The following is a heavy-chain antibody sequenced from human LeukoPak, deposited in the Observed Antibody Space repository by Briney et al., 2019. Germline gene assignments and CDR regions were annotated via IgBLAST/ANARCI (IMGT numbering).Heavy chain of an antibody. J-gene: IGHJ6*02. CDR3: ATVYTIFGVVTPYGMDV. V-gene: IGHV1-18*01. Sequence: ASVKVSCKASGYTFTSYGISWVRQAPGQGLEWMGWISAYNGNTNYAQKLQGRVTMTTDTSTSTAYMELRSLRSDDTAVYYCATVYTIFGVVTPYGMDVWGQGTTVTVSS. D-gene: IGHD3-3*01. CDR2: ISAYNGNT. CDR1: GYTFTSYG.